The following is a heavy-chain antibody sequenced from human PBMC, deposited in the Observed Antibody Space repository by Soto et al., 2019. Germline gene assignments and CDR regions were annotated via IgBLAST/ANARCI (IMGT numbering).Heavy chain of an antibody. D-gene: IGHD3-3*02. Sequence: GGSLRLSCAASGFTFSSHWIHWVRQPPGKGLVWVSRIRGGGSSTGYADSVKGRFTISRDNAKNTLFLQMNSLRVEDTAVYYCSGELGEAPGSWGQGTLVTVSS. CDR1: GFTFSSHW. J-gene: IGHJ4*02. CDR3: SGELGEAPGS. CDR2: IRGGGSST. V-gene: IGHV3-74*01.